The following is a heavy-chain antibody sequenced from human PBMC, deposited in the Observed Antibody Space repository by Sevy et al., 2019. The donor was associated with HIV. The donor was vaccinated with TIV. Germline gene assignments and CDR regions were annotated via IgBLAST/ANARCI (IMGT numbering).Heavy chain of an antibody. J-gene: IGHJ4*02. CDR2: IIPNLGTT. Sequence: ASVKVSCKASGGTFTTSGISWVRQVPGQGLEWMGGIIPNLGTTNYAQRFQYRVTITADESTKTAYMELSSLRSEDTAVYYCGRGMGNGWYYFDYWGQGTSVTVSS. CDR1: GGTFTTSG. CDR3: GRGMGNGWYYFDY. D-gene: IGHD6-19*01. V-gene: IGHV1-69*13.